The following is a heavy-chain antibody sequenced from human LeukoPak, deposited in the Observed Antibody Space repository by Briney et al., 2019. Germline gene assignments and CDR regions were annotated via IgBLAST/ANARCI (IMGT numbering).Heavy chain of an antibody. D-gene: IGHD2-15*01. J-gene: IGHJ6*03. CDR1: GFTFHNYE. Sequence: GGSLRLSCVASGFTFHNYEMNWVRQAPGKGLEWVSYISSSGATIYCADSVKGRFTISRDNAKNSLYLQMNSLRAEDTAVYYCARVVGCSGGSCYYYYYYMDVWGKGTTVTISS. CDR3: ARVVGCSGGSCYYYYYYMDV. CDR2: ISSSGATI. V-gene: IGHV3-48*03.